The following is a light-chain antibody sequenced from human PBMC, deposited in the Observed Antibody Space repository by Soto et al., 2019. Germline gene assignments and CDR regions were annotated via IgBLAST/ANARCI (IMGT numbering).Light chain of an antibody. J-gene: IGLJ1*01. CDR1: SGHSSYA. V-gene: IGLV4-69*01. Sequence: QLVLTQSPSASASLGASVKLTCTLSSGHSSYAIAWHQQQPEKGPRYLMKLNSDGSHSKGDGIPDRFSGSSSGAARYLTISSVQSEDEADYYCQTWGTGIQVFGTGTKVTVL. CDR2: LNSDGSH. CDR3: QTWGTGIQV.